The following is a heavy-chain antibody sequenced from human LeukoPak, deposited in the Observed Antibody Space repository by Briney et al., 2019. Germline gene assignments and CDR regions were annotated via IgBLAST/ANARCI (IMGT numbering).Heavy chain of an antibody. Sequence: PSETLSLTCTVSGGSISSGSYYWSWIRQPAGKGLEWIGRIYTSGSTNYNPSLKGRVTISVDTSKNQFSLKLSSVTAADTAVYYCARQRRGIVVVVAGSLGYMDVWGKGTTVTISS. CDR3: ARQRRGIVVVVAGSLGYMDV. D-gene: IGHD2-15*01. CDR2: IYTSGST. J-gene: IGHJ6*03. CDR1: GGSISSGSYY. V-gene: IGHV4-61*02.